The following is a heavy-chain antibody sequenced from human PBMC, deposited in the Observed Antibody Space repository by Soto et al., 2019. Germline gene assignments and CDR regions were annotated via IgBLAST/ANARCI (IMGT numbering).Heavy chain of an antibody. CDR3: AGKMNYYDSSGPYYYGMDV. CDR2: ISSSSSYI. D-gene: IGHD3-22*01. CDR1: GFTFSSYS. V-gene: IGHV3-21*01. Sequence: PGESLKISCAASGFTFSSYSMNWVHQAPGKGLEWVSSISSSSSYIYYADSVKGRFTISRDNAKNSLYLQMNSLRAEDTAVYYCAGKMNYYDSSGPYYYGMDVWGQGTTVTVSS. J-gene: IGHJ6*02.